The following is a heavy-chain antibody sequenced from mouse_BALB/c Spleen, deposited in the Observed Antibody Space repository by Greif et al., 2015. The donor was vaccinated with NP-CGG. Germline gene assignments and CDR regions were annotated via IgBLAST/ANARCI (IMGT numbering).Heavy chain of an antibody. CDR3: TRDAMDY. Sequence: QVQLQQSGPELVKPGASVRIPCKASGYTFTSYYIHWVRQRPGQGLEWIGWIFPGNVNTKYNEKFKGKATLTADKSSSTAYMQLSSLTSEDSAAYFCTRDAMDYWGQGTSVTVSS. J-gene: IGHJ4*01. V-gene: IGHV1S56*01. CDR1: GYTFTSYY. CDR2: IFPGNVNT.